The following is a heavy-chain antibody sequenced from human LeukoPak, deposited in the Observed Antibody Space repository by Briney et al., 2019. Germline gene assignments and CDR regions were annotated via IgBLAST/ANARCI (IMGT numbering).Heavy chain of an antibody. Sequence: SQTLSLTCTVSGGSISGGSYYWSWIRQPAGKGLEWIGRIYTSGSTNYNPSLKSRVTISVDTSKNQFSLKLSSVTAADTAVYYCTRGDNNWGQGTLVTVSS. V-gene: IGHV4-61*02. CDR3: TRGDNN. CDR1: GGSISGGSYY. D-gene: IGHD2/OR15-2a*01. CDR2: IYTSGST. J-gene: IGHJ4*02.